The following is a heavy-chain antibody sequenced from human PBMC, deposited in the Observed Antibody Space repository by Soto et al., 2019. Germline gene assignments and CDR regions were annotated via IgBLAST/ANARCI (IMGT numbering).Heavy chain of an antibody. Sequence: SETLSLTCTLSGGSIGSSSYYWGWIRQSPGKGLEWIWNSYYSGNTFYNPSLQSRVAISVDTSQNQFYLHLSSVTAADTAIFYCASIAAPGTTHFDFWGQGTLVTVSS. CDR3: ASIAAPGTTHFDF. J-gene: IGHJ4*02. D-gene: IGHD6-13*01. V-gene: IGHV4-39*01. CDR2: SYYSGNT. CDR1: GGSIGSSSYY.